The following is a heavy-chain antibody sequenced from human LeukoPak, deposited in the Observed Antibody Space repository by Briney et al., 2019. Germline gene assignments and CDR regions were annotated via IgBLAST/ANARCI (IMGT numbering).Heavy chain of an antibody. J-gene: IGHJ4*01. V-gene: IGHV3-23*01. CDR2: LSDGGGNT. CDR3: AKGRARDGYSY. CDR1: GITFSSSA. D-gene: IGHD5-24*01. Sequence: GGSLRLFYAASGITFSSSATTSARQPPGKGLEWVSNLSDGGGNTYYADSVKGRFTISRDNSKNTLYLQMNSLRVEDTAVYYCAKGRARDGYSYWGHGILVTVSS.